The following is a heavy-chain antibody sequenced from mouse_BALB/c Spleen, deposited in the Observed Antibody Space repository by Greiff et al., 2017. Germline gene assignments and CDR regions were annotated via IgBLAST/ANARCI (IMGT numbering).Heavy chain of an antibody. D-gene: IGHD1-1*01. J-gene: IGHJ2*01. V-gene: IGHV3-2*02. CDR2: ISYSGST. CDR1: GYSITSDYA. CDR3: ARRDYGSSYGGFDY. Sequence: EVQLQESGPGLVKPSQSLSLTCTVTGYSITSDYAWNWIRQFPGNTLEWMGYISYSGSTSYNPSLKSRISITRDTSKNQFFLQLNSVTTEDTATYYCARRDYGSSYGGFDYWGQGTTLTVSS.